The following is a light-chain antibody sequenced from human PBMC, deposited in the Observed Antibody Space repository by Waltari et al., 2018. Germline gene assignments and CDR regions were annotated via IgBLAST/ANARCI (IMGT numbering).Light chain of an antibody. J-gene: IGKJ5*01. CDR3: RQYYSYPPIT. CDR1: QGISSY. V-gene: IGKV1-8*01. CDR2: AAS. Sequence: AIRMTQSPSSLSAPTGNRVTFTCRASQGISSYLAWYQQKPGKAPKLLIYAASTLQSGVPSRFSGSGSGTDFTLTISCLQSEDFATYYCRQYYSYPPITFGQGTRLEIK.